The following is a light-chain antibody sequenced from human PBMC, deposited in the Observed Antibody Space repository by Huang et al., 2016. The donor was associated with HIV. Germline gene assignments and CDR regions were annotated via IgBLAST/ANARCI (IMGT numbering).Light chain of an antibody. Sequence: DIVMSQSPDSLTVSLGERATINCKSSQSVSSQSVLFSSSNRNYLAWYQQRPGQPPKLLIYWASTRASGVPDRFSGSGSGTDFSLTISNLQAEDVAFYYCQQYYETPGTFGQGTKVEIK. V-gene: IGKV4-1*01. CDR1: QSVLFSSSNRNY. CDR3: QQYYETPGT. J-gene: IGKJ1*01. CDR2: WAS.